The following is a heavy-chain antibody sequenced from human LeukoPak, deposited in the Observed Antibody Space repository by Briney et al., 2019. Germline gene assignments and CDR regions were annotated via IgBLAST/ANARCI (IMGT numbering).Heavy chain of an antibody. J-gene: IGHJ4*02. Sequence: PGRSLRLSCVASGFPFGDFAMHWVRQVPGEGLQWVSGISWNGDSTGYADSVKGRFTISRDNAKNSLYLQMNSLRAEDTAVYYRARDGHYSSSWYESDYWGQGTLVTVSS. D-gene: IGHD6-13*01. CDR3: ARDGHYSSSWYESDY. CDR1: GFPFGDFA. V-gene: IGHV3-9*01. CDR2: ISWNGDST.